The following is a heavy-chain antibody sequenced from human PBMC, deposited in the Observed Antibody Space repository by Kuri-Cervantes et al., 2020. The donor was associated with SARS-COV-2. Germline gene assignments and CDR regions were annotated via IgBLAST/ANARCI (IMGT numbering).Heavy chain of an antibody. CDR1: GFTFSSHW. D-gene: IGHD3-22*01. J-gene: IGHJ6*02. CDR3: ARTMTYYYYYGMDV. V-gene: IGHV3-74*01. Sequence: GESLKISCAASGFTFSSHWIHWVRQAPGKGLVWVSRINPDGSYTNNADSVKGRFTISRDNSKNTLYLQMNSLRSEDTAVYYCARTMTYYYYYGMDVWGQGTTVTVSS. CDR2: INPDGSYT.